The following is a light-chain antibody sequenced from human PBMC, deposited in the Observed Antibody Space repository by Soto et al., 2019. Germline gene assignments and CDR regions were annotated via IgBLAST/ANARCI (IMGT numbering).Light chain of an antibody. Sequence: QSVLTQPASVSGSPGQSITISCTGTSSDVGGYNYVSWYQQHPGKAPKLMIYDVSNRPSGVSNRFSGSNSGNTASLTISGLEDEEEDDYYCSSSTSSSTVVFGGGTKVTVL. CDR3: SSSTSSSTVV. J-gene: IGLJ2*01. CDR1: SSDVGGYNY. V-gene: IGLV2-14*01. CDR2: DVS.